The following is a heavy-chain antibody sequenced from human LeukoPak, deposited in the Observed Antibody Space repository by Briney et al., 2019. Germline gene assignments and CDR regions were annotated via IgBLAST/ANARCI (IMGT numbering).Heavy chain of an antibody. Sequence: SDTLSLTCTVSGGSISSYYWSWIRQPPGKGLEWIGYIYTSGSTNYNPSLKSRVTISVDTSKNQFSLKLNSVTAADTAVYYCARLRYYDSSIDYWGQGTLVTVSS. CDR2: IYTSGST. CDR3: ARLRYYDSSIDY. D-gene: IGHD3-22*01. CDR1: GGSISSYY. V-gene: IGHV4-4*09. J-gene: IGHJ4*02.